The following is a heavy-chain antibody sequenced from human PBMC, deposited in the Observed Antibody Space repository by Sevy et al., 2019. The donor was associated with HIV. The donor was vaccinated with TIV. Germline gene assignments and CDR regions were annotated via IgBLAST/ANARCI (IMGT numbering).Heavy chain of an antibody. CDR2: ISDYNGNT. J-gene: IGHJ4*02. CDR3: ARDWNEYSSSHYFDY. CDR1: GYTFTSYG. Sequence: ASVKVSCKASGYTFTSYGISWVRQAPGQGLEWMGWISDYNGNTNYAQKLQGRVTMTKDKSTGTAYMGLRSLRSDDTAGYYCARDWNEYSSSHYFDYWGQGTLVTVSS. D-gene: IGHD6-6*01. V-gene: IGHV1-18*01.